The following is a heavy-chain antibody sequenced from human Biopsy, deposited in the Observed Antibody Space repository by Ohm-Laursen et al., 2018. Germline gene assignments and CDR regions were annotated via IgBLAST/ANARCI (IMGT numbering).Heavy chain of an antibody. CDR3: ARLFRLDDYWNDDPPDGFDV. D-gene: IGHD3-3*01. CDR2: IHHSGST. J-gene: IGHJ3*01. V-gene: IGHV4-59*08. Sequence: TLSLTCTVSGVSITAYYWSWIRQPPGRGLECIGNIHHSGSTNYNPSLKSRLTISVDTSKNQFSLKLSSVTAADTAVYYCARLFRLDDYWNDDPPDGFDVWGQGTMVTVSS. CDR1: GVSITAYY.